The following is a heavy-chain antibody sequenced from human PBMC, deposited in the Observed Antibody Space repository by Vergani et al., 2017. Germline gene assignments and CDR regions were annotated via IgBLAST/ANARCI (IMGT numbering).Heavy chain of an antibody. CDR2: ISYDGDRR. CDR1: GFSFRGHG. CDR3: AKDQVYSRQWLARRGYFDY. J-gene: IGHJ4*02. Sequence: QVQLVESGGNVVQSGTSLRLSCVASGFSFRGHGMHWVRQAPGKGLEWVAMISYDGDRRDYGDFAKGRFTISRDSSKTVYLQMNSLRVEDTAMYYCAKDQVYSRQWLARRGYFDYWGQGTLVTVSS. V-gene: IGHV3-30*18. D-gene: IGHD6-19*01.